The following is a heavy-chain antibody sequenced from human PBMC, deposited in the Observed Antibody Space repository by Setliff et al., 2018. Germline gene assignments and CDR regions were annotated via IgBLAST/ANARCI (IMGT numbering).Heavy chain of an antibody. CDR1: GFTFTSYW. CDR3: AKNTEWLGDSYDAFDS. J-gene: IGHJ3*02. CDR2: IKQDGSEK. V-gene: IGHV3-7*01. D-gene: IGHD6-19*01. Sequence: GGSLRLSCEASGFTFTSYWMSWVRQAPGKGLEWVANIKQDGSEKYYVDSVKGRFAISRDNAKNSLYLQMNNLRAEDTAVYYCAKNTEWLGDSYDAFDSWGQGTMVTVSS.